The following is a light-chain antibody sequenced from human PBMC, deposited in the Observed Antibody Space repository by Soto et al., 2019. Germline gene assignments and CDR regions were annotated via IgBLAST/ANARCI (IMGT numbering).Light chain of an antibody. V-gene: IGKV1-6*01. CDR3: LQDNNYPRT. CDR2: GAS. J-gene: IGKJ3*01. Sequence: IQMTQSPSSLSASVRDRVTFICRASQDIRSELSWFQQKPGRPPKLLIYGASILQSGVPSRFSGSGSGTDFTLTIDSLQSEDFATYYCLQDNNYPRTFGPGTKVEVK. CDR1: QDIRSE.